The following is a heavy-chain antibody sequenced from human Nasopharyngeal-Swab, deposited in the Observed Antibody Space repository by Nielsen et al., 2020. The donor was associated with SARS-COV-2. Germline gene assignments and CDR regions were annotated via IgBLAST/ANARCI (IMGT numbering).Heavy chain of an antibody. D-gene: IGHD3-3*01. J-gene: IGHJ4*02. CDR1: GYTLTELS. CDR3: ATLRSGYYPKTFDY. V-gene: IGHV1-24*01. Sequence: ASVKVSCKVSGYTLTELSMHWVRRAPGKGLEWMGGFDPEDGETIYAQKFQGRVTMTEDTSTDTAYMELSSLRSEDTAVYYCATLRSGYYPKTFDYWGQGTLVTVSS. CDR2: FDPEDGET.